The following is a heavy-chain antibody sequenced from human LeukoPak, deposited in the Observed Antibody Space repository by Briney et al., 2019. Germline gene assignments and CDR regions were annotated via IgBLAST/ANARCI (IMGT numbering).Heavy chain of an antibody. Sequence: GGSLRLSCAASGFTLSRYAMNWVRQAPGKGLEWVAVISYDGSNKYYADSVKGRFTISRDNSKNTLYLQMNSLRAEDTAVYYCARANYGDYVDYWGQGTLVTVSS. J-gene: IGHJ4*02. CDR3: ARANYGDYVDY. CDR2: ISYDGSNK. CDR1: GFTLSRYA. V-gene: IGHV3-30*03. D-gene: IGHD4-17*01.